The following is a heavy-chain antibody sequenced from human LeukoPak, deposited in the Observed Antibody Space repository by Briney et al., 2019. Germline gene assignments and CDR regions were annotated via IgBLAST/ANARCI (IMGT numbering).Heavy chain of an antibody. CDR3: ALSAEKQLVYFEF. Sequence: GASVKVSCKASGYTFTSYGISWVRQAPGQGLEWMGRIIPVFDTAKYAQNFQGRVTMTTDESSSTAYMELYSLRSEDTAVYYCALSAEKQLVYFEFWGQGTLVTVSS. CDR1: GYTFTSYG. V-gene: IGHV1-69*05. J-gene: IGHJ4*02. D-gene: IGHD6-13*01. CDR2: IIPVFDTA.